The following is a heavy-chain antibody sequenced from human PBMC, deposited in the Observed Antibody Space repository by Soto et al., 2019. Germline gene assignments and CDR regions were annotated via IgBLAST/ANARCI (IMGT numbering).Heavy chain of an antibody. CDR1: GYTFPSYY. D-gene: IGHD6-6*01. CDR2: INPSGGST. V-gene: IGHV1-46*03. CDR3: ARSDGAARPPRKTEWGMDV. Sequence: ASVKVSCKASGYTFPSYYMHWVRQAPGQGLEWMGIINPSGGSTSYAQKFQGRVTMTRDTSTSTVYMELSSLRSEDTAVYYCARSDGAARPPRKTEWGMDVWGQGTTVTVSS. J-gene: IGHJ6*02.